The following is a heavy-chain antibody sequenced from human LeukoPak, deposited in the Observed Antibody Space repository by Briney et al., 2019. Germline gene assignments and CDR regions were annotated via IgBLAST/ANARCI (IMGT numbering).Heavy chain of an antibody. CDR3: ATDPLITMVRGVNFDY. CDR2: FDPEDGET. V-gene: IGHV1-24*01. CDR1: GYTLTELS. J-gene: IGHJ4*02. Sequence: ASVKVSCTVSGYTLTELSMHWVRQAPGKGLEWMGGFDPEDGETIYAQKFQGRVTMTEDTSTDTAYMELSSLRSEDTAVYYCATDPLITMVRGVNFDYWGQGTLVTVSS. D-gene: IGHD3-10*01.